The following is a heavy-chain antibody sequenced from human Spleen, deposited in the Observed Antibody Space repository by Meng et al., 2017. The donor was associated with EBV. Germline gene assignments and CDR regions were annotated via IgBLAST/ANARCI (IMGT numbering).Heavy chain of an antibody. J-gene: IGHJ5*02. CDR3: ATHGSGSYSWFDP. Sequence: QVQLQESGPGLVKPSATLSLTCTVSGGSVSSGSHYWSWIRQPPGKGLEWIGYIYYTGSTNYNPSLKSRVTISVDTSKNQLSLKLRSVTAADTAVYYCATHGSGSYSWFDPWGQGTLVTVAS. D-gene: IGHD3-10*01. V-gene: IGHV4-61*01. CDR1: GGSVSSGSHY. CDR2: IYYTGST.